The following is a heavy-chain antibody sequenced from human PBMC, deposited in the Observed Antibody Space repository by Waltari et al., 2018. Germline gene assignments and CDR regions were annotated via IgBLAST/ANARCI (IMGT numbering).Heavy chain of an antibody. CDR3: AKWGGRFFDY. Sequence: EVQLVESGVGSVQLGGSMRLSCAEAGFTFDDYAMHWVRQAPGKGLEWVSGIIWNSCSIGYADSVKGRFTISRDNAKNSLYLQMNSLRAEDTALYYCAKWGGRFFDYCGQGTLVTVSS. CDR2: IIWNSCSI. D-gene: IGHD1-26*01. V-gene: IGHV3-9*01. CDR1: GFTFDDYA. J-gene: IGHJ4*02.